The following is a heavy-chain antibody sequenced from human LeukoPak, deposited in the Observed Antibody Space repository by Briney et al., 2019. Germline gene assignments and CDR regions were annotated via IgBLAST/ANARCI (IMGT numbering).Heavy chain of an antibody. CDR1: GFTVSSNY. Sequence: GGSLRLSCAASGFTVSSNYMSWVRQAPGKGLEWVSVIYSGGSTYYADSVKGRFTISRDNANNSLYLQMNSLRAEDTAVYYCARVCRDGYNGYYYYYYYMDVWGKGTTVTVSS. D-gene: IGHD5-24*01. V-gene: IGHV3-53*01. J-gene: IGHJ6*03. CDR3: ARVCRDGYNGYYYYYYYMDV. CDR2: IYSGGST.